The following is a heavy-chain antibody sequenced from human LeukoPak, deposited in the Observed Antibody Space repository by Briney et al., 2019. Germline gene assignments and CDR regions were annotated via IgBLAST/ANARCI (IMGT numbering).Heavy chain of an antibody. Sequence: GGSLRLSCAASGFTFSSYSMNWVRQAPGKGLEWVSSISSSSSYIYYADSVKGRFTISRDNAKNSLYLQMNSLRAEDTAVYYCAREYYGFWSGRWADYWGQGTLVTVSS. CDR3: AREYYGFWSGRWADY. CDR2: ISSSSSYI. J-gene: IGHJ4*02. V-gene: IGHV3-21*01. D-gene: IGHD3-3*01. CDR1: GFTFSSYS.